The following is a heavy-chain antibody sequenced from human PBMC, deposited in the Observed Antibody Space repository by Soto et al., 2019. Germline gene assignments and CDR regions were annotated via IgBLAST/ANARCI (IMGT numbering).Heavy chain of an antibody. V-gene: IGHV3-9*01. CDR3: ANGRYDFWSPYYFDS. J-gene: IGHJ4*02. Sequence: GGSLRLSCIVTGLNFDDFAMHWVRQAPGKGLEWVSGITWNSRVLAYADSVKGRFTISRDNARNSLYLQMDSLRDEDTALYYCANGRYDFWSPYYFDSWGQGTLVTVSS. CDR2: ITWNSRVL. CDR1: GLNFDDFA. D-gene: IGHD3-3*01.